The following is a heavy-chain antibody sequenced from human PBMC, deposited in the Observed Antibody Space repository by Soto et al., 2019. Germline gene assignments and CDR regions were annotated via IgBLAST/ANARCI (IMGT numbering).Heavy chain of an antibody. CDR2: ISGRSTVI. D-gene: IGHD1-26*01. CDR1: GFTFDTFS. Sequence: EVQLVDSGGGFVQPGGSLRLSCAASGFTFDTFSMNWIRQAPGKGLEWVSYISGRSTVIYYADSVKGRFTISRDNAKNSLYLQMNSLRDEDSAVYYCARVRSGNYYYLDYWGQGTLVTVSS. CDR3: ARVRSGNYYYLDY. V-gene: IGHV3-48*02. J-gene: IGHJ4*02.